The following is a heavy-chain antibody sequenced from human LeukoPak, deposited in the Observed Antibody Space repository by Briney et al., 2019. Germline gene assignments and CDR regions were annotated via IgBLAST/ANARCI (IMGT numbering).Heavy chain of an antibody. V-gene: IGHV3-72*01. Sequence: GGSLRLSCAASGLRFSDHYMDWVRQAPGQGLEWIGLIRKKTDSYTTIYAASVKGRFTISRDDSKNSVYLQMNSLKTEDTAVYYCGDLGSAGTDHWGQGTLVTVSS. CDR2: IRKKTDSYTT. CDR3: GDLGSAGTDH. CDR1: GLRFSDHY. D-gene: IGHD3-10*01. J-gene: IGHJ4*02.